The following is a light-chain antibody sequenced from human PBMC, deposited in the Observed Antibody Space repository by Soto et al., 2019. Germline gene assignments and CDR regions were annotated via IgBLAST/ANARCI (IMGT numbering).Light chain of an antibody. CDR1: QSVSSSY. CDR3: QQYGRSPYT. Sequence: EIVLTQSPGTLSLSPGERATLSCRASQSVSSSYLAWYQQNPGQAPRLLIYGASSRATGIPDRFSGSGSGTDFTLSISRLEPEGFAVYYCQQYGRSPYTFGQGTKLEIK. V-gene: IGKV3-20*01. J-gene: IGKJ2*01. CDR2: GAS.